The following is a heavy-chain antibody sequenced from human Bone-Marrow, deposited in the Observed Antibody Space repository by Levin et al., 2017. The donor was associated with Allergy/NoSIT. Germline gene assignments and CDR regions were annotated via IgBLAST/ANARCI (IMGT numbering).Heavy chain of an antibody. V-gene: IGHV3-23*01. Sequence: GGSLRLSCAASGFTFNSYALSWVRQAPGKGLEWVSAISGSGSSIYYADSVKGRFTISRDNSKTTLYLQMNSLRAEDTAVYYCAKGAGWVAGAVALIWGQGTLVTVSS. D-gene: IGHD6-19*01. J-gene: IGHJ4*02. CDR3: AKGAGWVAGAVALI. CDR2: ISGSGSSI. CDR1: GFTFNSYA.